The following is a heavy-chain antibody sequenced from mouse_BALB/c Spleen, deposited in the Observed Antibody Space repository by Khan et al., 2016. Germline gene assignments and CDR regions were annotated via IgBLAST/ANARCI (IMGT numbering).Heavy chain of an antibody. CDR3: TRGESTMIRGFAY. D-gene: IGHD2-4*01. Sequence: QVQLQQPGAELVRPGASVKLSCKASGYTFTSYWINWMKQRPGQGLEWIGNTFPSDSYTNYNQKFRDKATLTVDKSSSTAYMQLSSPTAEDSAVYCCTRGESTMIRGFAYWGQGTLVTVSA. J-gene: IGHJ3*01. V-gene: IGHV1-69*02. CDR2: TFPSDSYT. CDR1: GYTFTSYW.